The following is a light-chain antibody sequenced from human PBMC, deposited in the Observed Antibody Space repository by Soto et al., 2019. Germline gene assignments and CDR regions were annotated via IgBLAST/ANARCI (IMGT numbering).Light chain of an antibody. V-gene: IGLV2-14*01. CDR3: SSYTSSSTLGV. J-gene: IGLJ2*01. CDR1: SSAVGGYNY. Sequence: QSALTQPASVSGSPGQSITISCTETSSAVGGYNYVSWYQKPPGKPPKLMIYDASNRPSGVSNRFSGSKSGNTASLTISGLQAEDEADYYCSSYTSSSTLGVFGGGTKLTVL. CDR2: DAS.